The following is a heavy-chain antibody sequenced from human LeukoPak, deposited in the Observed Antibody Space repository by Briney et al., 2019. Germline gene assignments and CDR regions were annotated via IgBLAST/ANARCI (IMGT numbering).Heavy chain of an antibody. J-gene: IGHJ4*02. CDR1: GFTFSNYW. D-gene: IGHD6-13*01. CDR3: ARIGYSSSSLDY. V-gene: IGHV3-7*04. Sequence: VQPGGSLILSCAAAGFTFSNYWMTWVRQAPGKGLEWVANIKEDGSTRYLVDSVKGRFTISRDNAKNSVYLQMNSLKAEDTAVYYCARIGYSSSSLDYWGQGNLVTVSS. CDR2: IKEDGSTR.